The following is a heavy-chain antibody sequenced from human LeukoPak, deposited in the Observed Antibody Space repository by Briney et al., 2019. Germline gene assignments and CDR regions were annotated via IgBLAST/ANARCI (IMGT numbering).Heavy chain of an antibody. CDR2: IYYSGST. V-gene: IGHV4-39*07. CDR1: GGSISSSSYY. CDR3: AREYGSGLGY. J-gene: IGHJ4*02. Sequence: SETLSLTCTVSGGSISSSSYYWGWIRQPPGKGLEWIGSIYYSGSTNYNPSLKSRVTISVDTSKNQFSLKLSSVTAADTAVYYCAREYGSGLGYWGQGTLVTVSS. D-gene: IGHD3-10*01.